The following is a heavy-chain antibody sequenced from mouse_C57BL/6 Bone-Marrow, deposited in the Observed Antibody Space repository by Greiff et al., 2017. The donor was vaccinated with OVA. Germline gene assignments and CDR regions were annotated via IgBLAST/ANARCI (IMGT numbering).Heavy chain of an antibody. J-gene: IGHJ3*01. V-gene: IGHV1-62-2*01. Sequence: QVQLQQSGAELVKPGASVKLSCKASGYTFTEYTIHWVKQRSGQGLEWIGWFYPGSGSIKYNEKFKDKATLTADKSSSTVYMELSRLTSEDSAVYCCARHEGRDFYGIPWFAYWGQGTLVTVSA. CDR1: GYTFTEYT. D-gene: IGHD2-1*01. CDR3: ARHEGRDFYGIPWFAY. CDR2: FYPGSGSI.